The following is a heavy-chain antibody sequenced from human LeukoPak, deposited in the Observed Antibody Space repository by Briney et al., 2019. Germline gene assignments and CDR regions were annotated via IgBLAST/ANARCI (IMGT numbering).Heavy chain of an antibody. J-gene: IGHJ4*02. Sequence: GGSLRLSCAASGFTVSSNYMSWVRQAPGKGLEWVSVIYSGGSTYYADSVKGRFTISRDNSKNTLYLQMNSLRAEDTAVYYCARDLGHYDSSGIRDYYFDYWGQGTLVTVSS. CDR3: ARDLGHYDSSGIRDYYFDY. V-gene: IGHV3-53*01. D-gene: IGHD3-22*01. CDR2: IYSGGST. CDR1: GFTVSSNY.